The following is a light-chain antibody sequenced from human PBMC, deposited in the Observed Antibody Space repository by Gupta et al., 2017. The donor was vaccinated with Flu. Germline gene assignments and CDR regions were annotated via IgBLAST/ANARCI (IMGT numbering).Light chain of an antibody. CDR3: TACDGSKSRVV. V-gene: IGLV2-8*01. CDR2: TDS. Sequence: ISSTGASSAVVGYNYVSWYQHHPGNAPKLLMYTDSERPSGVPDRFSGSKSGTSASLTISGLQAEDEADYYCTACDGSKSRVVFGGGTKLTVL. J-gene: IGLJ2*01. CDR1: SSAVVGYNY.